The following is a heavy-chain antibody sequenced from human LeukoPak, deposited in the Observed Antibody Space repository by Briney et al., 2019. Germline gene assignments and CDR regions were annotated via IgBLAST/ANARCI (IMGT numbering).Heavy chain of an antibody. CDR3: ARDSIFGVVITTLGYFDY. V-gene: IGHV3-30*03. Sequence: GRSLRLSCAASGFTFSSYGMHWVRQAPGKGLEWVAVISYDGSNKYYADSVKGRFTISRDNSKNTLYLQMNSLRAEDTAVYYCARDSIFGVVITTLGYFDYWGQGTLVTVSS. CDR1: GFTFSSYG. J-gene: IGHJ4*02. CDR2: ISYDGSNK. D-gene: IGHD3-3*01.